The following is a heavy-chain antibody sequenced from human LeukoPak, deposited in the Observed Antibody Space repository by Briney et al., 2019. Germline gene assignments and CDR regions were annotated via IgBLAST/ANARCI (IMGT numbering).Heavy chain of an antibody. J-gene: IGHJ4*02. CDR3: ARAIGVAGYFDY. V-gene: IGHV1-2*02. Sequence: GASVEVSCKASGYIFIGHFIHWVRQTPGQGLEWLGCINPASDGTNSAQKFQGRVTMTRDTSTNTAYMELSSLSNDDTAIYFCARAIGVAGYFDYWGQGALVTVSS. CDR2: INPASDGT. D-gene: IGHD6-19*01. CDR1: GYIFIGHF.